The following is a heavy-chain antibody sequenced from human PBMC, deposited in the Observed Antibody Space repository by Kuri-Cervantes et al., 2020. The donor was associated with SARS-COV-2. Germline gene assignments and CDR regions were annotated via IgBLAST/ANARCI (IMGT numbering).Heavy chain of an antibody. CDR2: IYSGGST. V-gene: IGHV3-53*05. D-gene: IGHD6-13*01. CDR3: AKDRKQIAAAGLDY. J-gene: IGHJ4*02. CDR1: GFTVSSNY. Sequence: GGSLRLSCAASGFTVSSNYMSWVRQAPGKGLEWVSVIYSGGSTYYADSVKGRFTISRDNSKNTLYLQMNSLRAEDTAVYYCAKDRKQIAAAGLDYWGQGTLVTVSS.